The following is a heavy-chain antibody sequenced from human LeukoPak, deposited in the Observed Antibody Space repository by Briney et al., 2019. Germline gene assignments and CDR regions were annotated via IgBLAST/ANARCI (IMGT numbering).Heavy chain of an antibody. V-gene: IGHV4-59*08. D-gene: IGHD3-22*01. Sequence: SETLSLTCTVSGGSISNYYWSWIRQPPGKGLEWIGYISYSGSTIYSPSLKSRVTISVDTSKNQFPLRLTSVTAADTAVYFCARHTSGYVSYFDFWGQGTLVTFSS. CDR2: ISYSGST. CDR3: ARHTSGYVSYFDF. J-gene: IGHJ4*02. CDR1: GGSISNYY.